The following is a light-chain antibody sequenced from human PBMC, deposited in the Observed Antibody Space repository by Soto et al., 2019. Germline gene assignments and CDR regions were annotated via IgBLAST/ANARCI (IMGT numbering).Light chain of an antibody. J-gene: IGLJ1*01. CDR3: RSYTAGGTI. CDR2: EVS. Sequence: QSVLTQPASVSGSPGQSITISCTGTSGDVGGYYYVSWYQQLPGKAPKLMISEVSNRPSGVSNRFSGSKSGNTASLTISGLQAEDEADYYCRSYTAGGTIFGTGTKATVL. CDR1: SGDVGGYYY. V-gene: IGLV2-14*01.